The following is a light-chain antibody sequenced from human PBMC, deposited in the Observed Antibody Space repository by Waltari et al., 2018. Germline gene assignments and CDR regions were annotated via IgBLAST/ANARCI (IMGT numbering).Light chain of an antibody. CDR3: MQRLEFPYT. CDR2: TLA. Sequence: IVMTQTPLSLPVTPGEPASISCRSSQSLLNTDYGFTYFNWFFQKPGQSPQLLIYTLAYRASGVPDRFSGTGSGSNFSLKISRVEAEDVGVYYCMQRLEFPYTFGQGTRLDIK. CDR1: QSLLNTDYGFTY. V-gene: IGKV2-40*01. J-gene: IGKJ2*01.